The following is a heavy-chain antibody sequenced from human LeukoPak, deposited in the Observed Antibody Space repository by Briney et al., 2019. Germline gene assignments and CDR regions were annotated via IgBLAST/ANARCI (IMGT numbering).Heavy chain of an antibody. CDR3: ARVASTSPYFYGMDV. Sequence: GGSLRLSCAASGFTFSSYSMNWVRQAPGKGLEWVSSISSSSSYIYYADSVKGRFTISRDNAENSLYLQMNSLRVEDTAFYYCARVASTSPYFYGMDVWGQGTTVTVSS. V-gene: IGHV3-21*01. CDR2: ISSSSSYI. CDR1: GFTFSSYS. J-gene: IGHJ6*02.